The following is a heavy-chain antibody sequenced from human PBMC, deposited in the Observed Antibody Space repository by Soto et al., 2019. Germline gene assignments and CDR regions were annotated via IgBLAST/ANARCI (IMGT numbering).Heavy chain of an antibody. D-gene: IGHD2-15*01. CDR1: GYTFTGYY. V-gene: IGHV1-2*04. Sequence: GASVKVSCKASGYTFTGYYMHWVRQAPGQGLEWMGWINPNSGGTNYAQKFQGWVTMTRDTSISTAYMELSRLRSDDTAVYYCARARGYCSGGSCYSPNWFDPWGQGTLVTVSS. CDR3: ARARGYCSGGSCYSPNWFDP. CDR2: INPNSGGT. J-gene: IGHJ5*02.